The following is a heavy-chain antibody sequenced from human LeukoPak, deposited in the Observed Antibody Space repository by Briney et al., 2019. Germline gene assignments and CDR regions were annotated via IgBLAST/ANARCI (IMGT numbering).Heavy chain of an antibody. CDR3: ARDRKGSGSYYLGD. CDR1: GYTFTGYY. CDR2: INPNSGGT. Sequence: GASVTVSCKASGYTFTGYYMHWVRQAPGQGLEWMGWINPNSGGTNYAQKFQGRVTMTRDTSISTAYMELSRLRSDDTAVYYCARDRKGSGSYYLGDWGQGTLVTVSS. V-gene: IGHV1-2*02. D-gene: IGHD3-10*01. J-gene: IGHJ4*02.